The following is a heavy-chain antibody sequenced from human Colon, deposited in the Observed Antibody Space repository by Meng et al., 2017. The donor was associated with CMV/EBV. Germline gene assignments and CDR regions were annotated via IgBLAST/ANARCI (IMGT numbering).Heavy chain of an antibody. D-gene: IGHD6-19*01. CDR1: GFTFSSYA. V-gene: IGHV3-73*01. J-gene: IGHJ4*02. Sequence: GESLKISCAASGFTFSSYAMGWVRQAPGKGLEWVGRIRTKAHNYATTYAASVEGRFTISRDDSKNMVYLEMHSLKTEDTALYYCCRPTAVASSATDYWGQGTLVTVSS. CDR2: IRTKAHNYAT. CDR3: CRPTAVASSATDY.